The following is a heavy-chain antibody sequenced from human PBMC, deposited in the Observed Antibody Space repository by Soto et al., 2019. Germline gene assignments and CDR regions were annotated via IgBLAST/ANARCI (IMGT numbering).Heavy chain of an antibody. CDR2: ISSSSSYI. CDR1: GFTFSSYS. CDR3: ARIIAAAGHRGSGYYYYMDV. D-gene: IGHD6-13*01. J-gene: IGHJ6*03. Sequence: GVSLRVSCAASGFTFSSYSMNWVSQATGKGLEWVSSISSSSSYIYYADSVKGRFTISRDNAKNSLYLQMNSLRAEDTAVYYCARIIAAAGHRGSGYYYYMDVWGKGTTVTVSS. V-gene: IGHV3-21*01.